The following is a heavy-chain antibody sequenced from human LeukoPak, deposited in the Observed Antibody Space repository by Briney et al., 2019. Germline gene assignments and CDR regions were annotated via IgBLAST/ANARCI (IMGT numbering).Heavy chain of an antibody. D-gene: IGHD3-10*01. Sequence: GGSLTLSCAASGFTFSSSAMTWVRQAPEKGLEWVSTLSGSGDSTYYADSVKGRFTISRDNAKNSLYLQMNSLRAEDTAVYYCARVSAFMVRGEGAPSDAFDIWGQGTMVTVSS. CDR2: LSGSGDST. CDR3: ARVSAFMVRGEGAPSDAFDI. CDR1: GFTFSSSA. V-gene: IGHV3-23*01. J-gene: IGHJ3*02.